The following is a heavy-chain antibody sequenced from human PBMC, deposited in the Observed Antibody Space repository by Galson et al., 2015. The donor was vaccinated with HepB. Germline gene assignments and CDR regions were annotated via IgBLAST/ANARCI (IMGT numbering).Heavy chain of an antibody. D-gene: IGHD2-21*01. CDR3: TRESGGDSDY. CDR2: IRHKGYGGTA. V-gene: IGHV3-49*03. Sequence: SLRLSCATSGFTFGDYAMSWFRQAPGKGLEWAGFIRHKGYGGTAEYAASVKARFSISRDDSESIAYPQMDSLKTDDTAVYYCTRESGGDSDYWGQGTLVTVSS. J-gene: IGHJ4*02. CDR1: GFTFGDYA.